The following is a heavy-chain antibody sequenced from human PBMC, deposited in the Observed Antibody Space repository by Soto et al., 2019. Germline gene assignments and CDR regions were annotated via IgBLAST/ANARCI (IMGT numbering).Heavy chain of an antibody. Sequence: GSLRLSCAASGFTFSNSTMHWVRQAPGKGLEWVALISYDEIDKYFADAVKGRFTISRDNSKNTLYLQMDSLRAEDTAVYYCAGRSGSSDYWGRGTLVTVSS. V-gene: IGHV3-30*04. CDR2: ISYDEIDK. D-gene: IGHD3-10*01. J-gene: IGHJ4*02. CDR3: AGRSGSSDY. CDR1: GFTFSNST.